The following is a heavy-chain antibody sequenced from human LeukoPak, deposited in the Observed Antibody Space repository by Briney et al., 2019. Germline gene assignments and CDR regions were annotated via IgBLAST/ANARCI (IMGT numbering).Heavy chain of an antibody. V-gene: IGHV1-69*04. CDR3: AWGWKSYYDFWSGYYSGGTFDY. J-gene: IGHJ4*02. CDR1: GGTFSSYA. D-gene: IGHD3-3*01. CDR2: IIPILGIA. Sequence: GASVKVSCKASGGTFSSYAISWVRQAPGQGPEWMGRIIPILGIANYAQKFQGRVTITTDESTSTAYMELSSLRSEDTAVYYCAWGWKSYYDFWSGYYSGGTFDYWGQGTLVTVSS.